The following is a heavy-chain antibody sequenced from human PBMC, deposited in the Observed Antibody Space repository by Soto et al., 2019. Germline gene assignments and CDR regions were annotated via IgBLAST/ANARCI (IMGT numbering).Heavy chain of an antibody. CDR2: ISGSGGST. Sequence: GGSLRLSCAASGFTFSSYAMSWVRQAPGKGLEWVSAISGSGGSTYYADSVKGRFTISRDNSKNTLYLQMNSLRAEDTAVYYCAKVPGVSYYYYGMDVWGQGTTVTVSS. CDR1: GFTFSSYA. CDR3: AKVPGVSYYYYGMDV. V-gene: IGHV3-23*01. J-gene: IGHJ6*02.